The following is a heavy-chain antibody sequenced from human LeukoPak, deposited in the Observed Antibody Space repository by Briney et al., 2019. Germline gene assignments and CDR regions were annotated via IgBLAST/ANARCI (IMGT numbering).Heavy chain of an antibody. J-gene: IGHJ3*02. CDR1: GYTFTGYY. CDR3: ARGSSAPLYDSSGYERLGAFDI. V-gene: IGHV1-2*02. Sequence: GASVKASCKAAGYTFTGYYMHWVRQAPGQGLEWMGWINPNSGGKNYTQMFKGRVTMTRDTSISTAYMELSRLRSDETAVYYCARGSSAPLYDSSGYERLGAFDIWGQGTMVTASS. D-gene: IGHD3-22*01. CDR2: INPNSGGK.